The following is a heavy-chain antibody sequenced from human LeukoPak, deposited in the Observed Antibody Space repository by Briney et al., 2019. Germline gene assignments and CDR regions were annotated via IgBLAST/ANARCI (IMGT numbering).Heavy chain of an antibody. Sequence: ASVKVSCKASGYTFTSYNINWVRQAPGQGLEWMGWISAYNGNTNYAQNLQGRVTMTTDTSTSTAYMELRNLRSDDTAVYYCASSVLGIFTGCHYWGQGTLVTVSS. CDR3: ASSVLGIFTGCHY. CDR1: GYTFTSYN. V-gene: IGHV1-18*01. D-gene: IGHD2-8*02. J-gene: IGHJ4*02. CDR2: ISAYNGNT.